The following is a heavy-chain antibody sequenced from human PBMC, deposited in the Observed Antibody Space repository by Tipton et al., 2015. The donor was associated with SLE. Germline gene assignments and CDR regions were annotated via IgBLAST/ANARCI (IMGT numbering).Heavy chain of an antibody. D-gene: IGHD4-17*01. Sequence: SLRLSCAASGFTFSSYEMTWVRLAPGKGLEWISYITRSGNSIYYADSVRGRFTISRDNAKNSVLLHMTSLRVEDTAVYYCARILGDYASYFDFWGQGTLVTVSS. CDR2: ITRSGNSI. CDR3: ARILGDYASYFDF. V-gene: IGHV3-48*03. J-gene: IGHJ4*02. CDR1: GFTFSSYE.